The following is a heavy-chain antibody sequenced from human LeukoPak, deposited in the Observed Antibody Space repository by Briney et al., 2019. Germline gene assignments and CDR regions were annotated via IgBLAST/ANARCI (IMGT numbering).Heavy chain of an antibody. Sequence: ASVKVSCKASGYTFTGYYMHWVRQAPGLGLEWMGRINPNSGGTNYAQKFQGRVTMTRDTSISTAYMELSSLRSEDTAVYYCARVDGSGYYANNWFDPWGQGTLVTVSS. CDR2: INPNSGGT. CDR1: GYTFTGYY. D-gene: IGHD3-22*01. V-gene: IGHV1-2*06. CDR3: ARVDGSGYYANNWFDP. J-gene: IGHJ5*02.